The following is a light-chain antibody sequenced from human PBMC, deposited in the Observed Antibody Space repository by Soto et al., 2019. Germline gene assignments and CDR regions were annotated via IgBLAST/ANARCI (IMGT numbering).Light chain of an antibody. J-gene: IGLJ1*01. CDR2: QDS. CDR3: QAWDSRTQYV. Sequence: SYELTQPPSVSVSPGQTASITCSGAKLGDKYACWYQQKPGQSPVLVIYQDSKRPSGIPERFSGSNSGNTATLTISGTQAMDEADYYCQAWDSRTQYVFGTGTKLTVL. V-gene: IGLV3-1*01. CDR1: KLGDKY.